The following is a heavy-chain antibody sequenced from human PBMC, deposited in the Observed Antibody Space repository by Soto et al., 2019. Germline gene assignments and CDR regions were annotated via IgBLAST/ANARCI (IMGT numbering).Heavy chain of an antibody. D-gene: IGHD4-17*01. Sequence: QVQLQESGPGLVKPSQTLSLTCDVSGASVTRAGSYWGWIRQRPGQGLEWIGYIYFAGTTYYNPSLKSRVIISADTSRNQFSRSLSFLTAADTAVYYCATRTTVTTFDYWGQGTLVTVSS. CDR3: ATRTTVTTFDY. V-gene: IGHV4-31*11. CDR1: GASVTRAGSY. CDR2: IYFAGTT. J-gene: IGHJ4*02.